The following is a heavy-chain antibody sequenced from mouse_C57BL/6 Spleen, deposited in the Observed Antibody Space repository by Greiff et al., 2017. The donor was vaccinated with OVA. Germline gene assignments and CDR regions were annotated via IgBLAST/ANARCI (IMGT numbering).Heavy chain of an antibody. CDR1: GYTFTSYG. J-gene: IGHJ4*01. Sequence: QVQLKQSGAELARPGASVKLSCKASGYTFTSYGISWVKQSTGQGLEWIGEIYPRSGNTYYNEQFKGKATLTADKSSSTAYMELRSLTSEDSAVYFCARSDYGKGYAMDYWGQGTSVTVSS. CDR3: ARSDYGKGYAMDY. CDR2: IYPRSGNT. D-gene: IGHD1-1*01. V-gene: IGHV1-81*01.